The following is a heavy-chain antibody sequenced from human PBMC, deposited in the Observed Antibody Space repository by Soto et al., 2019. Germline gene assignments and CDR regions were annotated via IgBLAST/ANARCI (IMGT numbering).Heavy chain of an antibody. Sequence: EVQLVESGGGLVQPGGSLRHSCAASGLIFRNSWMSWVRQAPGKGLEWVAYTNQDGSENYHVDSVKGRFTISRDNAKNSLYLQMNSLRAEDTALYYCARGHYELGVWGQGTTVTVSS. CDR3: ARGHYELGV. CDR1: GLIFRNSW. D-gene: IGHD4-17*01. V-gene: IGHV3-7*05. CDR2: TNQDGSEN. J-gene: IGHJ6*02.